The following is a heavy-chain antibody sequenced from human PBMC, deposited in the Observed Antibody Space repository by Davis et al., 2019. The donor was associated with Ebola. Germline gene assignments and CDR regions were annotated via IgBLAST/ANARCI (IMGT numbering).Heavy chain of an antibody. CDR1: GYTFKNYA. D-gene: IGHD1-26*01. J-gene: IGHJ3*02. CDR2: ISAYNGNT. Sequence: ASVKVSCKASGYTFKNYAISWVRQAPGQGLEWMGRISAYNGNTNYAQKVQGRVTMTTDTSTGTAYLDLRSLRSDDTAVYFCARTSIVGTTTTASDIWGQGTLVTVSS. CDR3: ARTSIVGTTTTASDI. V-gene: IGHV1-18*01.